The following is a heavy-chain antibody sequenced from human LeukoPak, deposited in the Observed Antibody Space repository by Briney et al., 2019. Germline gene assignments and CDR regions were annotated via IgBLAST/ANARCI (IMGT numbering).Heavy chain of an antibody. J-gene: IGHJ4*02. Sequence: PSETLSLTCTVSGGSISSYYWSWIRQPPGKGLEWIGYIYYSGSTNYNPSLKSRVTISVDTSKNQFSLKLSSVTAADTAVYYCAREEDKGTPDYWGQGTLVTVSS. V-gene: IGHV4-59*01. CDR3: AREEDKGTPDY. CDR1: GGSISSYY. D-gene: IGHD2-15*01. CDR2: IYYSGST.